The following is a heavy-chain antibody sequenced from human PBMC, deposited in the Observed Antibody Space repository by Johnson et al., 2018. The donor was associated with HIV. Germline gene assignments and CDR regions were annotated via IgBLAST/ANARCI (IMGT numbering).Heavy chain of an antibody. CDR1: GFTFSDYY. J-gene: IGHJ3*02. Sequence: QVQLVESGGGLVKPGGSLRLSCAASGFTFSDYYMSWIRQAPGKGLEWVAVIRYDGSNKYYADSVKGRFTISRDNSKNTLYLQMNSLRAEDTAVYYCAKDEDTAMVGAYAFDIWGQGTMVTVSS. D-gene: IGHD5-18*01. CDR2: IRYDGSNK. CDR3: AKDEDTAMVGAYAFDI. V-gene: IGHV3-30*02.